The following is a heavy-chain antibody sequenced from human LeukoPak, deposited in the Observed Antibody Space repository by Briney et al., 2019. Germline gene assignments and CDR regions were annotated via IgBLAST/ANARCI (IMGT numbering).Heavy chain of an antibody. CDR2: IYPGDSDT. Sequence: GESLKISCKGSGYSFTTYWIGWVRQMPGKGLEWMGNIYPGDSDTRYNPSFQGQVTISADKSISTAYLRWSSLKASDTAIYYCARHYNFDYWGQGTLVTVSS. V-gene: IGHV5-51*01. J-gene: IGHJ4*02. CDR1: GYSFTTYW. D-gene: IGHD4-11*01. CDR3: ARHYNFDY.